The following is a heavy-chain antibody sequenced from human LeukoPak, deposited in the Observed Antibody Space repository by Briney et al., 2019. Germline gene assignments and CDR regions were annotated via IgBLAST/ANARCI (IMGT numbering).Heavy chain of an antibody. Sequence: KSSETLSLTCTVSGGSISSGGYYWSWIRQHPGKGLEWIGYIYYSGSTYYNPSLKSRVTISVDTSKNQFSLKLSSVTAADTAVYYCARAGTIFGVVIGFDYWGQGTLVTVSS. D-gene: IGHD3-3*01. V-gene: IGHV4-31*03. CDR3: ARAGTIFGVVIGFDY. J-gene: IGHJ4*02. CDR1: GGSISSGGYY. CDR2: IYYSGST.